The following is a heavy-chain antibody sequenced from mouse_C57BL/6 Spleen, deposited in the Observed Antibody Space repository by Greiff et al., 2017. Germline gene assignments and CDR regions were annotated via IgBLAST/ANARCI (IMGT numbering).Heavy chain of an antibody. CDR3: ARSQNKLYYFDY. CDR2: IYPGDGDT. Sequence: VQLQQSGPELVKPGASVKISCKASGYAFSSSWMNWVKQRPGKGLEWIGRIYPGDGDTNYNGKFKGKATLTADKSSSTAYMQLSSLTSEDSAVYFCARSQNKLYYFDYWGQGTTLTVSS. V-gene: IGHV1-82*01. D-gene: IGHD4-1*01. CDR1: GYAFSSSW. J-gene: IGHJ2*01.